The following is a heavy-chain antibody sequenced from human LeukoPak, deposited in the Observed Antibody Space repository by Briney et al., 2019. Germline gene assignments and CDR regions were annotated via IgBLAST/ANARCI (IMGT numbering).Heavy chain of an antibody. Sequence: QEFQGRVTMTTYTSTSTAYMELRSLRSDDTAVYYCAREDQLFFDYWGQGTLVTVSS. V-gene: IGHV1-18*01. D-gene: IGHD2-2*01. CDR3: AREDQLFFDY. J-gene: IGHJ4*02.